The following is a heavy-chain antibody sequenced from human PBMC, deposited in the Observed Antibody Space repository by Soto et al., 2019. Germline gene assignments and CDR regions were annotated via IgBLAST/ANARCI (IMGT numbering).Heavy chain of an antibody. V-gene: IGHV5-51*01. Sequence: PGESLKISCEGSGYIFSRYWVGWVRQMPGKGLEWMGVVYPTDSNTRYSPSFQGQVTISADKSTSTAYLRWSSLKASDTAVYYCVRQRAVKLESPPNHHYSEMDVWGPGTTVTVSS. CDR1: GYIFSRYW. D-gene: IGHD7-27*01. CDR2: VYPTDSNT. CDR3: VRQRAVKLESPPNHHYSEMDV. J-gene: IGHJ6*02.